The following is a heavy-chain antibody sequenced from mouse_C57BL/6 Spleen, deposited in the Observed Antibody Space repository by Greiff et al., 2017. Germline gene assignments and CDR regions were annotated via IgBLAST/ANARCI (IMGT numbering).Heavy chain of an antibody. Sequence: QVQLQQSGAELVKPGASVKISCKASGYAFSSYWMNWVKQRPGKGLEWIGQIYPGDGDTNYNGKFKGKATLTADKSSSTAYMQLSSLTSEDSAVYFCARGVMITTFDYWGQGTTPTVSS. D-gene: IGHD2-4*01. V-gene: IGHV1-80*01. J-gene: IGHJ2*01. CDR1: GYAFSSYW. CDR2: IYPGDGDT. CDR3: ARGVMITTFDY.